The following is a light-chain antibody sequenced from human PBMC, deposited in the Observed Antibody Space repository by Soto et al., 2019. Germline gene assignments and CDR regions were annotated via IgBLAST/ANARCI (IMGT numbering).Light chain of an antibody. CDR1: TSNLGGNT. V-gene: IGLV1-44*01. Sequence: QSVLTQPPSVSGTPGHKVSISCSGSTSNLGGNTVNWYQQLPGTAPKLLIYTNNQRPSGVPDRFSGSKSGTSASLAISGRRSEDEADFYCAAWDDSRNAVVFGGGTKLTVL. CDR2: TNN. CDR3: AAWDDSRNAVV. J-gene: IGLJ2*01.